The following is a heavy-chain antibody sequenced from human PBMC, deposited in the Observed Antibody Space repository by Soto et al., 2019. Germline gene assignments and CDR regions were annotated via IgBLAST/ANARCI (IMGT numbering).Heavy chain of an antibody. CDR3: ARGAGAAHAFDI. CDR1: GFTFSSYS. D-gene: IGHD6-19*01. CDR2: ISSSSSYI. Sequence: PGVSLRLSCAASGFTFSSYSMNWVRQAPGKGLEWVSSISSSSSYIYYADSVKGRFTISRENAKNSLYLQMNSLRAEDTAVYYCARGAGAAHAFDIWGQGTMVA. J-gene: IGHJ3*02. V-gene: IGHV3-21*01.